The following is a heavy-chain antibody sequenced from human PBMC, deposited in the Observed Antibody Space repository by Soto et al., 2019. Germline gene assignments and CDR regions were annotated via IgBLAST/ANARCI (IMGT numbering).Heavy chain of an antibody. Sequence: GGSLRLSCAASGFTVSSNYMSWVRQAPGKGLEWVSVIYSGGSTYYADSVKGRFTISRDNSKNTLYLQMNSLRAEDTAVYYCVRPSSSFGYGSGGGLNYYYYGMDVWGQGTTVTVSS. D-gene: IGHD3-10*01. CDR1: GFTVSSNY. CDR2: IYSGGST. J-gene: IGHJ6*02. CDR3: VRPSSSFGYGSGGGLNYYYYGMDV. V-gene: IGHV3-66*04.